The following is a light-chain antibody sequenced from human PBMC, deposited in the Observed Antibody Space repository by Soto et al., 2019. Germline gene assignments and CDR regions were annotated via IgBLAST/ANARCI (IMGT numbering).Light chain of an antibody. CDR3: ASWDDSLNGHV. V-gene: IGLV1-44*01. Sequence: QAVLTQPPSASGTPGQRVTVSCSGSSSNIANNTVNWYQQLPGTAPKLLIYSNDQRPSGVPDRFSASKSGTSASLAISGLQSEDEADYYCASWDDSLNGHVFGTGTKLTVL. CDR1: SSNIANNT. J-gene: IGLJ1*01. CDR2: SND.